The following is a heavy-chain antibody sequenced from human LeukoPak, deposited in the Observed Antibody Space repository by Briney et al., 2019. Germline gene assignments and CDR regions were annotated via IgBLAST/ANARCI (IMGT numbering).Heavy chain of an antibody. CDR2: ISGSGVNT. CDR3: ARGDPTVTTTGSGGLDI. J-gene: IGHJ3*02. V-gene: IGHV3-23*01. D-gene: IGHD4-17*01. Sequence: GGSLRLSCAASGFTFSSYAMSWVRQAPGQGLEWVSVISGSGVNTYYADSVKGRFTISRDNAKNTLYLQMNSLRAEDTAVYYCARGDPTVTTTGSGGLDIWGQGTMVTVSS. CDR1: GFTFSSYA.